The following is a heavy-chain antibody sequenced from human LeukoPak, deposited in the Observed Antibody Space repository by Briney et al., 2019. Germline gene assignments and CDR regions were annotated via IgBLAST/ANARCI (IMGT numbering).Heavy chain of an antibody. CDR3: ARDQSQSSLGYYYYYMDV. Sequence: SETLSLTCTVSGGSISSGGYYWSWIRQPPGKGLEWIGYIYHSGSTYYNPSLKSRVTISVDRSKNQFSLKLSSVTAADTAVYYCARDQSQSSLGYYYYYMDVWGKGTMVTVSS. CDR2: IYHSGST. CDR1: GGSISSGGYY. V-gene: IGHV4-30-2*01. D-gene: IGHD2-15*01. J-gene: IGHJ6*03.